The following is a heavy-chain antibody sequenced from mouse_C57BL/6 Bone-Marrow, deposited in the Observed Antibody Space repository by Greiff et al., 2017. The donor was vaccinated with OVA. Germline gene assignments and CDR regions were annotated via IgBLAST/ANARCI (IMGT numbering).Heavy chain of an antibody. J-gene: IGHJ2*01. CDR2: INPYNGGT. Sequence: EVKLMESGPVLVKPGASVKMSCKASGYTFTDYYMNWVKQSHGKSLEWIGVINPYNGGTSYNQKFKGKATLTVDKSSSTAYMELNSLTSEDSAVYYCARLGPKVYFDYWGQGTTLTVSS. D-gene: IGHD4-1*01. V-gene: IGHV1-19*01. CDR3: ARLGPKVYFDY. CDR1: GYTFTDYY.